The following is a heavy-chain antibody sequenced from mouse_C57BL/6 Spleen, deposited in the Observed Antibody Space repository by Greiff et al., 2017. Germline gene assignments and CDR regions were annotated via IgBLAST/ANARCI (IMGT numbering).Heavy chain of an antibody. CDR2: IHPNSGST. V-gene: IGHV1-64*01. Sequence: QVQLQRPGAELVKPGASVKLSCKASGYTFTSYWMHWVKQRPGQGLEWIGMIHPNSGSTNYNEKFKSKATLTVDKSSSTAYMQLSSLTSEDSAVYYCARSFLYGNYPYYFDYWGQGTTLTVSS. CDR3: ARSFLYGNYPYYFDY. D-gene: IGHD2-1*01. J-gene: IGHJ2*01. CDR1: GYTFTSYW.